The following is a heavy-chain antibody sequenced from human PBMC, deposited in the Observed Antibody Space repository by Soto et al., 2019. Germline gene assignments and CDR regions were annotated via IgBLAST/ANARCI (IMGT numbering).Heavy chain of an antibody. CDR1: GISFSNYD. D-gene: IGHD3-10*01. CDR3: ASYHGSESFYYNGIDY. V-gene: IGHV3-23*01. Sequence: GGSLRLSCAASGISFSNYDMSWVRQAPGKGLEWVSTISAGGGRTYYADSVKGRFTFSRDNSKNTFSLLMTSLRAADTAVYYCASYHGSESFYYNGIDYWGQGTLVTVSS. CDR2: ISAGGGRT. J-gene: IGHJ4*02.